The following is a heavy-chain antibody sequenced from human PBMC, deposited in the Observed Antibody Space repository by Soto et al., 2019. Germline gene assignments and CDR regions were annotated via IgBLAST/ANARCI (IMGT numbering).Heavy chain of an antibody. Sequence: TSETLSLTCTVSGGSISSYYWSWIRQPPGKGLEWIGYIYYSGSTNYNPSLKSRVTMSVDTSKNQFSLRLSSVTAADTAIYYCATRITVFGLLIPPFDPWGQGTQVTVSS. D-gene: IGHD3-3*01. V-gene: IGHV4-59*03. CDR1: GGSISSYY. CDR2: IYYSGST. CDR3: ATRITVFGLLIPPFDP. J-gene: IGHJ5*02.